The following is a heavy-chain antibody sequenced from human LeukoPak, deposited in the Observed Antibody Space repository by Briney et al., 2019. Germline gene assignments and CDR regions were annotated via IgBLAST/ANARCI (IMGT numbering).Heavy chain of an antibody. D-gene: IGHD7-27*01. J-gene: IGHJ4*02. CDR3: AKGTTWGARGYLDY. Sequence: HPGGSLRLSCAASGFTFSSYGMHWVRQAPGKGLEWVAFIRYDGSNKYYADSVKGRFTISRDNSKNTLYLQLNSLRAEDTAVYYCAKGTTWGARGYLDYWGQGTLVTVSS. CDR2: IRYDGSNK. V-gene: IGHV3-30*02. CDR1: GFTFSSYG.